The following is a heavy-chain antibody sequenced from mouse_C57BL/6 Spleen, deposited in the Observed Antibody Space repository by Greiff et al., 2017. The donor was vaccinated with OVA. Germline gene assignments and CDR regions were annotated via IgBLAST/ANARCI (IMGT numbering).Heavy chain of an antibody. V-gene: IGHV1-54*01. J-gene: IGHJ2*01. D-gene: IGHD3-3*01. CDR1: GYAFTNYL. CDR3: ARRGTLYFDY. Sequence: QVHLQQSGAELVRPGTSVKVSCKASGYAFTNYLIEWVKQRPGQGLEWIGVINPGSGGTNYNEKFKGKATLTADTSSSTAYMQLSSLTSEDSAVYFCARRGTLYFDYWGQGTTLTVSS. CDR2: INPGSGGT.